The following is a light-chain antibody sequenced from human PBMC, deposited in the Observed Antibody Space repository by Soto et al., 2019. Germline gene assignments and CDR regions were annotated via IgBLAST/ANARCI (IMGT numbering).Light chain of an antibody. CDR2: DVS. CDR1: SSDVGGYNY. J-gene: IGLJ2*01. V-gene: IGLV2-14*01. Sequence: QSALTQPASVSGSPGQSITISCTGTSSDVGGYNYVSWYQQHPGKAPKLMIYDVSNRPSGVSDRFSGSKSGNTASLTISGLQAEDEADYYCSSYTSSSTHLFFGGGTKLTFL. CDR3: SSYTSSSTHLF.